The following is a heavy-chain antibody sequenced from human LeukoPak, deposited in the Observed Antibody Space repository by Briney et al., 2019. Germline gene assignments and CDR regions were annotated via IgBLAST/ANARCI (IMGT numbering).Heavy chain of an antibody. CDR1: GGTFSSYA. J-gene: IGHJ4*02. D-gene: IGHD3/OR15-3a*01. CDR3: ARFLDSTNY. CDR2: IIPIFGTA. V-gene: IGHV1-69*05. Sequence: ASVKVSCKASGGTFSSYAISWVRQAPGQGLEWMGGIIPIFGTANYAQKFQGRVTMTRDTSISTAYMDLSRLRSDDTAVYYCARFLDSTNYWGQGTLVTVSS.